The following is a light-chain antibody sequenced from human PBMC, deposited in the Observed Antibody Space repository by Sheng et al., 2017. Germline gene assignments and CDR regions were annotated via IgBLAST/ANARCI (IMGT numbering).Light chain of an antibody. CDR1: HDISDS. CDR3: QQYHTSPLT. V-gene: IGKV1-NL1*01. J-gene: IGKJ4*01. Sequence: DIQMTQSPSSLSASVGDRVTFTCRASHDISDSLAWYQQKPGKAPNLLVYAASRLESGVPPRFSGSGSGTDYTLTVSSLQPEDFAIYYCQQYHTSPLTFGGGTRVEIK. CDR2: AAS.